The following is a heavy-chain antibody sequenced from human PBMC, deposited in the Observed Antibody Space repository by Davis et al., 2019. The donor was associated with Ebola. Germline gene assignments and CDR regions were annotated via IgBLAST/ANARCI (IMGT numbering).Heavy chain of an antibody. V-gene: IGHV4-59*08. CDR2: IYYSGST. D-gene: IGHD5-12*01. CDR1: GGSISPYY. J-gene: IGHJ4*02. Sequence: MPSETLSLTCTVSGGSISPYYLSWIRQPPGKGLEWIGYIYYSGSTKYNLSLKGRVAISADTSKNQFSLKLSSVTAADTAVYYCAGSYSAAPFGYWGQGTLVTVSS. CDR3: AGSYSAAPFGY.